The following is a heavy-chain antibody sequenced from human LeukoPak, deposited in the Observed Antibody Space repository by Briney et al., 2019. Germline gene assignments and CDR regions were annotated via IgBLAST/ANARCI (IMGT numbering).Heavy chain of an antibody. D-gene: IGHD4-23*01. Sequence: GGSLRLSCAASGFTFSDYYMSWIRQAPGKGLEWLSYISKNGKTIYYADSVKGRFTISRDNAKNSLYLQMNSLRAEDTALYYCAKSAVVTTDAFDIWGQGTMVTVSS. CDR1: GFTFSDYY. J-gene: IGHJ3*02. V-gene: IGHV3-11*01. CDR2: ISKNGKTI. CDR3: AKSAVVTTDAFDI.